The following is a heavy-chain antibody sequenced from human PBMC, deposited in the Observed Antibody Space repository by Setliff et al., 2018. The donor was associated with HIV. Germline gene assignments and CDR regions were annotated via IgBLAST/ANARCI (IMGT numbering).Heavy chain of an antibody. CDR1: GGSLRNYY. CDR2: INPSGTT. Sequence: SETLSLTCAVYGGSLRNYYWSWIRQPPGKGLEWIAEINPSGTTNYNPSLKSRVTISVDTSKNQFSLKLGSVTAADTAVYYCARVGYYDTSFDYWGQGTLVTVSS. V-gene: IGHV4-34*01. CDR3: ARVGYYDTSFDY. D-gene: IGHD3-22*01. J-gene: IGHJ4*02.